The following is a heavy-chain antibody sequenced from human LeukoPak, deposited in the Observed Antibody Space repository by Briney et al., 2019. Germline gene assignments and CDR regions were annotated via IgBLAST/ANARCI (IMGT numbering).Heavy chain of an antibody. J-gene: IGHJ3*02. Sequence: PGRSLRLSCAASGFTFDDYAMHWVRQAPGKGLEWVSGISWNSGSIGYADSVKGRFTISRDNAKNSLYLQMNSLRAEDTALYYCAEVVGEPPGAFDIWGQGTMVTASS. CDR2: ISWNSGSI. D-gene: IGHD1-26*01. CDR3: AEVVGEPPGAFDI. V-gene: IGHV3-9*01. CDR1: GFTFDDYA.